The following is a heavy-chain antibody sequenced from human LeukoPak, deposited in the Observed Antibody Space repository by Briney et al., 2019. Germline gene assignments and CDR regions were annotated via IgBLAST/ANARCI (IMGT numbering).Heavy chain of an antibody. D-gene: IGHD6-19*01. CDR1: GFTFSSYE. CDR3: ASCIAVAGPDY. CDR2: ISSSGSTI. V-gene: IGHV3-48*03. Sequence: GGFLRLSCAASGFTFSSYEMNWVRQAPGKGLEWVSYISSSGSTIYYADSVKSRFTISRDNAKNSLYLQMNSLRAEDTAVYYCASCIAVAGPDYWGQGTLVTVSS. J-gene: IGHJ4*02.